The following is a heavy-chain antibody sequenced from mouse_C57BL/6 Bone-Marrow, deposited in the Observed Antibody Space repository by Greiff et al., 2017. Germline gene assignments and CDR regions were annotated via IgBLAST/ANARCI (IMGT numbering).Heavy chain of an antibody. V-gene: IGHV1-85*01. CDR3: AILTTVACFDY. CDR1: GYTFTSYD. Sequence: VQLQQSGPELVKPGASVKLSCKASGYTFTSYDINWVKQRPGQGLAWIGWIYPRDGSPKYNEKFKGKAPLTVDTSSSTAYMERLSLTSEDSAVDFCAILTTVACFDYWGQGTTLTVSS. D-gene: IGHD1-1*01. J-gene: IGHJ2*01. CDR2: IYPRDGSP.